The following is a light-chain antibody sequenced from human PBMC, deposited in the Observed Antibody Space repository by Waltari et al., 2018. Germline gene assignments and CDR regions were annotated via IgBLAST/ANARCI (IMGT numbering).Light chain of an antibody. V-gene: IGLV4-60*03. CDR2: FYGNVNY. J-gene: IGLJ3*02. Sequence: QPVLTQPSSASASLGSSVKLTCTLSSGYRSSLIAWLQQQPGKAPRSFMTFYGNVNYHKGSGVPVRSSGSSSDADRYLTISNLQSEDEADYYCETWDYNIRVFGGGTKLTV. CDR1: SGYRSSL. CDR3: ETWDYNIRV.